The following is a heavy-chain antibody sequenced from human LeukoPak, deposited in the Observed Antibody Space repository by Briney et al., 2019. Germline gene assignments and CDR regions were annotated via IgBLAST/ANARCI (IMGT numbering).Heavy chain of an antibody. CDR1: GLTLSNVW. Sequence: GGSLRLSYAVSGLTLSNVWMNWVRQAPGKGLEWVAVISYDGSNKYYADSVKGRFTISRDNSKNTLYLQMNSLRAEDTAVYYCAKFYGYCSSTSCFDYWGQGTLVTVSS. CDR3: AKFYGYCSSTSCFDY. CDR2: ISYDGSNK. J-gene: IGHJ4*02. D-gene: IGHD2-2*03. V-gene: IGHV3-30*18.